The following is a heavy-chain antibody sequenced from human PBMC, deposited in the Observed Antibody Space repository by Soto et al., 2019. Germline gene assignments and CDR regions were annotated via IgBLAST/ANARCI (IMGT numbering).Heavy chain of an antibody. CDR3: ASHRPTTYGYYFDY. V-gene: IGHV5-51*01. Sequence: GETLKISCKGSGYSFTSYVIGCVRQMPGKGLEWMGIIYPGDSDTRYSPSFQGQVTISADKSISTAYLQWSSLKASDTAMYYCASHRPTTYGYYFDYWGQGTLVTVSS. J-gene: IGHJ4*02. D-gene: IGHD4-17*01. CDR1: GYSFTSYV. CDR2: IYPGDSDT.